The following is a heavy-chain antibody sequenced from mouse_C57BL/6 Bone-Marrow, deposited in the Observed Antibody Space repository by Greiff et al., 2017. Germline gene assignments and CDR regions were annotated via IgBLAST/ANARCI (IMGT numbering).Heavy chain of an antibody. CDR2: IYPRSGNT. V-gene: IGHV1-81*01. CDR1: GYTFTSYG. Sequence: QVTLKESGAELARPGASVKLSCKASGYTFTSYGISWVKQRTGQGLEWIGEIYPRSGNTYYNEKFKGKATLTADKSSSTAYMELRSLTSEDSAVYFCAGTAKDYAMDYWGQGTSVTVSS. J-gene: IGHJ4*01. D-gene: IGHD1-2*01. CDR3: AGTAKDYAMDY.